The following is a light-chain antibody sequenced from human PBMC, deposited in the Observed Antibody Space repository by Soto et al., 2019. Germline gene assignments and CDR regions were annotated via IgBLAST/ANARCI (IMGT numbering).Light chain of an antibody. CDR3: QRYNNWPLT. J-gene: IGKJ4*01. CDR1: QSVSSF. V-gene: IGKV3-15*01. CDR2: DAS. Sequence: EIVLTQSPATLSLSPGERATLSCRASQSVSSFLAWYQQKPGQTPRLLIYDASTRATGVPVRFSGSGSGTEFTLTINSLQSEDFAVYYCQRYNNWPLTFGGGTKVDIK.